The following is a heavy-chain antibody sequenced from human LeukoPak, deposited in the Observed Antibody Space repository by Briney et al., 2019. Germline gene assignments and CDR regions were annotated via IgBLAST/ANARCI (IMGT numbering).Heavy chain of an antibody. Sequence: PGGSLRLSCTASRFTFSSYAMTWVRQAPGQGLEWVSSIGGNGHGTYYADSVRGRFSISRDNSENTLFLQMNSLRAEDTALYYCAKESGNSGTWPQNYFDYWGQGSLVTVSS. CDR2: IGGNGHGT. J-gene: IGHJ4*02. D-gene: IGHD1-1*01. CDR3: AKESGNSGTWPQNYFDY. V-gene: IGHV3-23*01. CDR1: RFTFSSYA.